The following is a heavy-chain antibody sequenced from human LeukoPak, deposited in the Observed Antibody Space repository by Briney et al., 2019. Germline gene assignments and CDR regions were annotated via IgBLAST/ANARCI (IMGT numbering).Heavy chain of an antibody. J-gene: IGHJ4*02. CDR3: ARDSGSGSYYIPFDY. CDR2: IYYSGST. V-gene: IGHV4-39*07. Sequence: SETLSLTCTVSGGSISSSSYYWGWIRQPPGKGLEWIGSIYYSGSTYYNPSLKSRVTISVDTSKNQFSLKLSSVTAADTAVYYCARDSGSGSYYIPFDYWGQGTLVTVSS. D-gene: IGHD3-10*01. CDR1: GGSISSSSYY.